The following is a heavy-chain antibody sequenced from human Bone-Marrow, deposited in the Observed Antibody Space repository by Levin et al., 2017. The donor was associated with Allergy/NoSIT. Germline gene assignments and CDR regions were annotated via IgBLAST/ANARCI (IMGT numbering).Heavy chain of an antibody. D-gene: IGHD3-22*01. CDR2: IYNTDNT. J-gene: IGHJ4*02. CDR3: AVNFYGSCPFDY. CDR1: GFTVTNYY. V-gene: IGHV3-53*01. Sequence: GGSLRLSCAASGFTVTNYYMSWVRQAPGKGLEWVSVIYNTDNTYYADSVKGRFTIARDNSKNTLYLQMNSLRTEDTAVYYCAVNFYGSCPFDYWGQGTLVTVSS.